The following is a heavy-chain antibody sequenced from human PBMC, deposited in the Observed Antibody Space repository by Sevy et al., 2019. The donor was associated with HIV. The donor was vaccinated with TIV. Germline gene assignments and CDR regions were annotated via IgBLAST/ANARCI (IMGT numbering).Heavy chain of an antibody. D-gene: IGHD2-15*01. J-gene: IGHJ6*03. Sequence: GGFLRLSCAASGFTFSSYWMHWVRQAPGKGLVWVSRINSDGSSTSYADSVKGRFTISRDNAKNTLYLQMNSLRAEDTAVYYCARDGYCRHDSCYSPLLYYYYYYMDVWGKGTTVTVSS. V-gene: IGHV3-74*01. CDR2: INSDGSST. CDR3: ARDGYCRHDSCYSPLLYYYYYYMDV. CDR1: GFTFSSYW.